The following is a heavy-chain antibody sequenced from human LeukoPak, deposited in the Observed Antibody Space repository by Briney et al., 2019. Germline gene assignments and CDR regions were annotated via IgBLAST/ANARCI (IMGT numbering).Heavy chain of an antibody. D-gene: IGHD3-3*01. Sequence: FXFSXYGMHWVRQAPGXXLXXXXXXXXXGSNNYYADSVKGRFTISRDNSKNTLYLQMNSLRAEDTAVYYCAREGWLLSKNYYYGMDVWGQGTTVTVSS. CDR1: FXFSXYG. CDR3: AREGWLLSKNYYYGMDV. CDR2: XXXXGSNN. J-gene: IGHJ6*02. V-gene: IGHV3-33*01.